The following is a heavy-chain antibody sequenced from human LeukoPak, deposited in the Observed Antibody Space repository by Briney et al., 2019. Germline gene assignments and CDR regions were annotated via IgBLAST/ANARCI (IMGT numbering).Heavy chain of an antibody. CDR3: ARANIADAFDI. J-gene: IGHJ3*02. D-gene: IGHD2/OR15-2a*01. Sequence: SETLSLTCTVSGGSISSSSYYWGWIRQPPGKGLEWIGSIYYSGSTYYNPSLKSRVTISVDTSKNQFSLKLSSVTAADTAVYYCARANIADAFDIWGQETMVTVSS. CDR1: GGSISSSSYY. V-gene: IGHV4-39*07. CDR2: IYYSGST.